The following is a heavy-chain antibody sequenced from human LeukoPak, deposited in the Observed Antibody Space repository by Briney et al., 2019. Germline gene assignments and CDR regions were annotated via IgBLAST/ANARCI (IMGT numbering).Heavy chain of an antibody. CDR1: GYRFSSYW. CDR3: ERRVPGGWEPFDY. Sequence: GESLQISCKGSGYRFSSYWIGWVRQMPGKGLEGMGLIYPGESDTRYSPSFQGQVTISADTSISIAYLQWSSLKASDSAMYYCERRVPGGWEPFDYWGQGTLVTVSS. CDR2: IYPGESDT. J-gene: IGHJ4*02. D-gene: IGHD1-26*01. V-gene: IGHV5-51*01.